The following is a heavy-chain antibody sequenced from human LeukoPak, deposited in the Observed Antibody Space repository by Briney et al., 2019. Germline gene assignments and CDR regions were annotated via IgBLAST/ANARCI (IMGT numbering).Heavy chain of an antibody. CDR1: GGSIRTYY. D-gene: IGHD4-17*01. J-gene: IGHJ6*02. CDR3: ARGTNGYYYGMDV. Sequence: SETLSLTCTVSGGSIRTYYWSWIRQPPGKGLEWTGYIYYIGRNNYNPSLKDRVTISVDTSKTKFYLKLSSVTAADTAVYYCARGTNGYYYGMDVWGQGTAVTVSS. V-gene: IGHV4-59*01. CDR2: IYYIGRN.